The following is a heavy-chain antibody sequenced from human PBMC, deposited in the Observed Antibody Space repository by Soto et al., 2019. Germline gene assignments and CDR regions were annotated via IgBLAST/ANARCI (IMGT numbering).Heavy chain of an antibody. D-gene: IGHD6-19*01. CDR3: ARLAVAASSWFDP. Sequence: PSETLSLTCIVSGGSISSFRWSWIRQPPGKGLEWLGYLYYSGRTNYNPSLRSRVTISVDAANNHLSLKLTSVTAADTAVYYCARLAVAASSWFDPWGQGTLVTVS. V-gene: IGHV4-59*08. CDR2: LYYSGRT. J-gene: IGHJ5*02. CDR1: GGSISSFR.